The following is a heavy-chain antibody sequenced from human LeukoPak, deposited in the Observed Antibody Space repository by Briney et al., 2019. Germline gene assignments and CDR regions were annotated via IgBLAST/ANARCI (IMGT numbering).Heavy chain of an antibody. D-gene: IGHD5-12*01. V-gene: IGHV4-61*08. CDR2: IYYSGST. CDR3: ARQRWIVATTGPLGGYYGMDV. CDR1: GGSISSGDYY. J-gene: IGHJ6*02. Sequence: SETLSLTCTVSGGSISSGDYYWSWIRQPPGKGLEWIGYIYYSGSTNYNPSLKSRVTISVDTSKNQFSLKLSSVTAADTAVYYCARQRWIVATTGPLGGYYGMDVWGQGTTVTVSS.